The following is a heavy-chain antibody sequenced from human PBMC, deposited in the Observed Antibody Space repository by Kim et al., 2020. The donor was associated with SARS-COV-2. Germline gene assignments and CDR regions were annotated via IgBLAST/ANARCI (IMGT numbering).Heavy chain of an antibody. Sequence: GGSLRLSCAASGFTFSSYAMSWVRQAPGKGLEWVSAISGSGGSTYYADSVKGRFTISRDNSKNTLYLQMNSLRAEDTAVYYCAKDLVIILSDDSNAFDIWGQGTMVTVSS. CDR1: GFTFSSYA. CDR3: AKDLVIILSDDSNAFDI. CDR2: ISGSGGST. J-gene: IGHJ3*02. D-gene: IGHD3-3*01. V-gene: IGHV3-23*01.